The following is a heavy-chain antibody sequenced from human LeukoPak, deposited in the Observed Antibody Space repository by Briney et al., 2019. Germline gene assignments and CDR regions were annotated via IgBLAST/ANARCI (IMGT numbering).Heavy chain of an antibody. D-gene: IGHD5-18*01. V-gene: IGHV4-34*01. CDR3: AVRGDSYGSIDY. J-gene: IGHJ4*02. CDR2: INHSGST. Sequence: SETLSLTCAVYGGSFSGYYWSWIRQPPGNGLEWIGEINHSGSTNYNPSLKSRVTISVDTSKNQFSLKLSSVTAADTAVYYCAVRGDSYGSIDYWGQGTLVTVSS. CDR1: GGSFSGYY.